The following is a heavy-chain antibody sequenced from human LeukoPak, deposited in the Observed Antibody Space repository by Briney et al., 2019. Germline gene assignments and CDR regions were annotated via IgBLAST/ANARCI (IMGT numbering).Heavy chain of an antibody. CDR2: IYYSGST. V-gene: IGHV4-59*01. J-gene: IGHJ6*03. CDR3: ARELISAPYYYYYMDV. D-gene: IGHD6-19*01. Sequence: KASETLSLTCTVSGGSISSYYWSWIRQPPGKGLEWIGYIYYSGSTSYNPSLKSRVTISRDTSKNQFSLKLSSVTAADTAVYYCARELISAPYYYYYMDVWGKGTTVTVSS. CDR1: GGSISSYY.